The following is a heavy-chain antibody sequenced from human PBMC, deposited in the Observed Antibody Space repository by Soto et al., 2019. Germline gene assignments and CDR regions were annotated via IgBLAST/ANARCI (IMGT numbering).Heavy chain of an antibody. V-gene: IGHV3-48*03. CDR2: ISSIGVAT. CDR3: AREGRVGGIDY. D-gene: IGHD6-19*01. CDR1: GFAFSIHE. J-gene: IGHJ4*02. Sequence: GGSLRLSCAASGFAFSIHEMNWVRQAPGKGLEWVSYISSIGVATYYADSVKGRFTISRDNAKNSLYLQMNSLRAEDTAVYYCAREGRVGGIDYWGQGTPVTVSS.